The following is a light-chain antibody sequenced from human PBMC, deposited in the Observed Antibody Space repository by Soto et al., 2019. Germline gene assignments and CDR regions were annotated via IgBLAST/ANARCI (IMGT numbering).Light chain of an antibody. CDR1: TTDIDNYDS. Sequence: QSALTQPPSVSGSPGQSVTISCTATTTDIDNYDSVSWYQQHPGKAPKLMIYEGSKRPSGVSDRFSGSKSGNTASLTISGLQAEDEADYYCCSYAGNPYVFGTGTKVTV. CDR3: CSYAGNPYV. V-gene: IGLV2-23*01. CDR2: EGS. J-gene: IGLJ1*01.